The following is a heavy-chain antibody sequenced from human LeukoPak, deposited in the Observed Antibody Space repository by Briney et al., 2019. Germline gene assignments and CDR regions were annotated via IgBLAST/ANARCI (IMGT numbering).Heavy chain of an antibody. J-gene: IGHJ6*03. V-gene: IGHV1-8*01. CDR3: ARSRGDSGWYRYYYYYMDV. CDR2: MNPNSGNT. D-gene: IGHD6-19*01. Sequence: ASVKASCKASGYTFTSYDINWVRQATGQGLEWMGWMNPNSGNTGYAQKLQGRVTMTTDTSTSTAYMELRSLRSDDTAVYYCARSRGDSGWYRYYYYYMDVWGKGTTVTVSS. CDR1: GYTFTSYD.